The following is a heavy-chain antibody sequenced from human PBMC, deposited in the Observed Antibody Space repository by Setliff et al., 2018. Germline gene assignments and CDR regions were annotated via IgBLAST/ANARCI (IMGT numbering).Heavy chain of an antibody. Sequence: SETLSLTCTVYGGSFSNYYWSWIRQPPGKGLEWIGEINHSGSTNYNSSLTSRVTISVDTSKNQFSLKLSSVTAADTALYSCAGTPARGTTWLSPFDYWGQGIQVTVSS. CDR3: AGTPARGTTWLSPFDY. D-gene: IGHD3-9*01. V-gene: IGHV4-34*01. CDR2: INHSGST. CDR1: GGSFSNYY. J-gene: IGHJ4*02.